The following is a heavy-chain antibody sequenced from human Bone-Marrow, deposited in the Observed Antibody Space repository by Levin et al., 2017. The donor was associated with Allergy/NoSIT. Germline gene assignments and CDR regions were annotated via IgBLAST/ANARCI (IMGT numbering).Heavy chain of an antibody. J-gene: IGHJ4*02. D-gene: IGHD2-2*01. V-gene: IGHV1-2*06. CDR3: ARLLHCSSTTCYGGTDY. CDR1: GYTFTGYY. CDR2: INPDTGAT. Sequence: PLASVKVSCKTSGYTFTGYYIHWVRQAPGQGLEWMGRINPDTGATNYAQKFQGRVTLTRDTSITTASMELSGLSSDDTAVYFCARLLHCSSTTCYGGTDYWGQGTLVTVSS.